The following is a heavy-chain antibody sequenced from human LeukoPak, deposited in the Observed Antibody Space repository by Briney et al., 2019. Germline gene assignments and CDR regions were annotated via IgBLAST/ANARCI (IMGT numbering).Heavy chain of an antibody. Sequence: PGGSLRLSCAASGFTFRSYAMSWVRQAPGKGLEWVSAISGSGGSTYYADSVKGRFTISRDNSKNTLYLQMNSLRAEDTAVYYCAKRVKVRGVLDYWGQGTLVTVSS. J-gene: IGHJ4*02. CDR3: AKRVKVRGVLDY. CDR2: ISGSGGST. V-gene: IGHV3-23*01. CDR1: GFTFRSYA. D-gene: IGHD3-10*01.